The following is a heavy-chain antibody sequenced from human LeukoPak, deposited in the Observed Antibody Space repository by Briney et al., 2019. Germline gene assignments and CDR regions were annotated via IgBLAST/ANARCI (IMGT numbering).Heavy chain of an antibody. J-gene: IGHJ4*02. D-gene: IGHD3-22*01. Sequence: SVKVSCKASGYTFTGYYMHWVRQAPGQGLEWMGGIIPIFGTANYAQKFQGRVTITTDESTSTAYMELSSLRSEDTAVYYCATGSGMSYYYDSSGYSFDYWGQGTLVTVSS. CDR2: IIPIFGTA. CDR1: GYTFTGYY. V-gene: IGHV1-69*05. CDR3: ATGSGMSYYYDSSGYSFDY.